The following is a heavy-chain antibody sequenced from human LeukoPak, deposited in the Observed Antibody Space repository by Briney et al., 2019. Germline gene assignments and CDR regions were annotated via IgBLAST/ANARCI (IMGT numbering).Heavy chain of an antibody. J-gene: IGHJ6*02. Sequence: ASVKVSCKASGYTFTGYYMHWVRQAPGQGLEWMGRINPNSGGTNYAQKFQGRVTMTRDTSTSTVYMELSSLRSEDTAVYYCARVSALEWYYYYGMDVWGQGTTVTVSS. D-gene: IGHD2-8*01. CDR1: GYTFTGYY. CDR3: ARVSALEWYYYYGMDV. V-gene: IGHV1-2*06. CDR2: INPNSGGT.